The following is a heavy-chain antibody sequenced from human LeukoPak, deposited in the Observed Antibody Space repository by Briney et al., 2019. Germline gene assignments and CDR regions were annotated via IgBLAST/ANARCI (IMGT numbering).Heavy chain of an antibody. J-gene: IGHJ4*02. V-gene: IGHV3-30*18. CDR2: ISYDGSNK. CDR1: GFTFSSYG. D-gene: IGHD4-17*01. Sequence: GGSLRLSCAASGFTFSSYGMHWVRQAPGKGLEWVAVISYDGSNKYYADSVKGRFTISRDNSKNTLYLQMNSLRAEDMAVYYCAKDRPTGTLDYWGQGTLVTVSS. CDR3: AKDRPTGTLDY.